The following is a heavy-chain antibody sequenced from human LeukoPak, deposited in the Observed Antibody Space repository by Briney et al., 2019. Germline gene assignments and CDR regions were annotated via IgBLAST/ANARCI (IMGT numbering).Heavy chain of an antibody. D-gene: IGHD3-3*01. CDR3: ARDLWTYYDFWSGYYPDAFDI. J-gene: IGHJ3*02. CDR2: ISAYNGNT. CDR1: GYTFTSYG. V-gene: IGHV1-18*01. Sequence: GASVRVSCKASGYTFTSYGISWVRQAPGQGLEWMGWISAYNGNTNYAQKLQGRVTMTTDTSTSTAYMELRSLRSDDTAVYYCARDLWTYYDFWSGYYPDAFDIWGQGTMVTVSS.